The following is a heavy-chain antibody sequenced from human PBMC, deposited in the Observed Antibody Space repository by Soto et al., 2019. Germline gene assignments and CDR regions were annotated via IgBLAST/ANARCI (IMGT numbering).Heavy chain of an antibody. Sequence: SQTLSRTCAISGDSVSINSATWDWIRPSPSRGLEWLGRTYYRSKWYNDYAVSVKSRITINPDTSNNQLSLQLNSVTPDDTAVYYCARLIGNSWLDSWGQGTLVTVSS. D-gene: IGHD2-8*01. V-gene: IGHV6-1*01. CDR2: TYYRSKWYN. CDR1: GDSVSINSAT. CDR3: ARLIGNSWLDS. J-gene: IGHJ5*01.